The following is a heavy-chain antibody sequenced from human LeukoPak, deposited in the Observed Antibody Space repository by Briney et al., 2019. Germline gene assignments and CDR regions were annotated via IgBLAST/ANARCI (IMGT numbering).Heavy chain of an antibody. CDR2: MKPNSGNT. J-gene: IGHJ4*02. D-gene: IGHD1-26*01. V-gene: IGHV1-8*01. CDR1: GDTFTSYD. CDR3: ARGPDSGSYQFDY. Sequence: ASVKVSCKASGDTFTSYDINGGRHATGQGREWRGWMKPNSGNTGYAQKFQGRVTMTRNTSISTAYMELSSLRSEDTAVYYCARGPDSGSYQFDYWGQGTLVTVSS.